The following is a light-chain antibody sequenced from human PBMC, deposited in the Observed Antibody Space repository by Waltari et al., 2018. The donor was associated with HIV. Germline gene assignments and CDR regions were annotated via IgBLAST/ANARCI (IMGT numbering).Light chain of an antibody. CDR3: QQYGRSPPYT. CDR2: GSS. Sequence: EIVLTQSPGTLSLSPGERATLSCRASQSVSSNYLAWFQQKPGQAPRLLIYGSSRRATGIPDRFSGSGSGRDFTLTISRLEPEDFVVYYCQQYGRSPPYTFGQGTKLEIK. V-gene: IGKV3-20*01. J-gene: IGKJ2*01. CDR1: QSVSSNY.